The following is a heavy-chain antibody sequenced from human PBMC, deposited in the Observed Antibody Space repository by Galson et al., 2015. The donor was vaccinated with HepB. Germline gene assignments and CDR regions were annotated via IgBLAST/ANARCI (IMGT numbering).Heavy chain of an antibody. CDR1: GFTFSNYS. CDR3: VRCPFTTYFGSGTFFDH. D-gene: IGHD3-10*01. V-gene: IGHV3-48*01. J-gene: IGHJ4*02. Sequence: SLRLSCAASGFTFSNYSMSWVRQAPGKGLEWISHISSSGSAMFYADSVKGRFTISRDNAKNSLFLQMGSLRAEDTAVYYCVRCPFTTYFGSGTFFDHWGQGTRFTVSS. CDR2: ISSSGSAM.